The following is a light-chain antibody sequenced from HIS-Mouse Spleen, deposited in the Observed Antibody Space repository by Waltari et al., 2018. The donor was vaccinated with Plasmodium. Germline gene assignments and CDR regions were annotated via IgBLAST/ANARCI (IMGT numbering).Light chain of an antibody. J-gene: IGLJ3*02. CDR2: KAS. Sequence: SYELTQPPSVSVSPGQTARITCSGDALPQHYAYWYQQKPGQAPVLVIYKASERPSGIPERFSGSSSGTTVTLTISGVQAEDEADYYCQSADSSGTPNWVFGGGTKLTVL. CDR1: ALPQHY. V-gene: IGLV3-25*03. CDR3: QSADSSGTPNWV.